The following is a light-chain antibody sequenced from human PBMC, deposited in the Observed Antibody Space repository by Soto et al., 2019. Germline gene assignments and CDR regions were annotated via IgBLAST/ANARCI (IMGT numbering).Light chain of an antibody. CDR3: QQYDRFPYT. CDR1: QSLSYW. Sequence: DIQMTQSPSTLSASVGDTVTITCRASQSLSYWLAWYQQKPGQAPKLLIHKASTLESGVPSRFSGSGSGTEFTLTISSLQPDDFATFYCQQYDRFPYTFGQGTKTGDQT. J-gene: IGKJ2*01. V-gene: IGKV1-5*03. CDR2: KAS.